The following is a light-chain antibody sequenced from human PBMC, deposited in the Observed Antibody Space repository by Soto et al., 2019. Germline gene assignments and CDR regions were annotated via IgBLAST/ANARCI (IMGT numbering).Light chain of an antibody. Sequence: QSALTQPPSASGSPGQSVTISCTGTSSDVGGSNFVSWYQQHPGKAPKLMIYEVSKRPSGVPDRFSGSKSGNTASLTVSGLQAEDEDAYYCSSYAGISYAGSNTVVFGGGTKLTVL. CDR1: SSDVGGSNF. J-gene: IGLJ3*02. CDR2: EVS. CDR3: SSYAGISYAGSNTVV. V-gene: IGLV2-8*01.